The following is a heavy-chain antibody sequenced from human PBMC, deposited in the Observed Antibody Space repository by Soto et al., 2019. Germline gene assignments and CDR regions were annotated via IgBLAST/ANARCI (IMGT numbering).Heavy chain of an antibody. CDR2: IIPIFGTA. J-gene: IGHJ6*02. D-gene: IGHD6-19*01. Sequence: SVKVSCKASGGTFSSYAISWVRQAPGQGLEWMGGIIPIFGTANYAQKFQGRVTITADESTSTAYMELRSLRSDDTAVYYCARDIAVAGRSGYYYYGMDVWGQGTTVTVS. CDR1: GGTFSSYA. CDR3: ARDIAVAGRSGYYYYGMDV. V-gene: IGHV1-69*13.